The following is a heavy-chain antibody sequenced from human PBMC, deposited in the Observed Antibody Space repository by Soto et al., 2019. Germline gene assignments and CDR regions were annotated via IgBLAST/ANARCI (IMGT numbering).Heavy chain of an antibody. CDR3: ARDLQADY. Sequence: APVEVSCKGSGYTFTSYSMHWVRQAPGQRLEWMGWINAGNGNTKYSQKFQGRVTITRDTSASTAYMELSSLRSEDTAVYYCARDLQADYWGQGTLVTVSS. CDR2: INAGNGNT. CDR1: GYTFTSYS. V-gene: IGHV1-3*01. J-gene: IGHJ4*02.